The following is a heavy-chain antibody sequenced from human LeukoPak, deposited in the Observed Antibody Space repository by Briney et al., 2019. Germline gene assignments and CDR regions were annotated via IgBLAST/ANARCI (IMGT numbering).Heavy chain of an antibody. Sequence: KTSETLSLTCNVSGGSISSGDYFWSWIRQPPWKGLEWIGYIYYSGSAYYNPSLKSRVTISVDTSKNQLSLKLSSVTAADTAVYYCARDQLGYNWNDGWFDPWGQGTLVTVSS. CDR3: ARDQLGYNWNDGWFDP. CDR1: GGSISSGDYF. J-gene: IGHJ5*02. CDR2: IYYSGSA. D-gene: IGHD1-1*01. V-gene: IGHV4-30-4*01.